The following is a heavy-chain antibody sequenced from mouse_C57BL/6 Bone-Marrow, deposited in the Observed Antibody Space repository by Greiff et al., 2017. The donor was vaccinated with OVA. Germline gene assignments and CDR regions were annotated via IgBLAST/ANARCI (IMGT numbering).Heavy chain of an antibody. D-gene: IGHD2-5*01. CDR1: GYTFTDYE. CDR3: TRGYSNYYAMDH. CDR2: IDPETGGT. Sequence: VQLQQSGAELVRPGASVTLSCKASGYTFTDYEMHWVKQTPVHGLEWIGAIDPETGGTAYNQKFKGKAILTADKSSSTAYMELRSLTSEDSAVYYCTRGYSNYYAMDHWGQGTSVTVSS. J-gene: IGHJ4*01. V-gene: IGHV1-15*01.